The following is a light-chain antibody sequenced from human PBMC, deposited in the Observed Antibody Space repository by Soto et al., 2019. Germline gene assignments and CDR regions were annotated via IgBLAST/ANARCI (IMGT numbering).Light chain of an antibody. CDR2: EVS. CDR1: TSDVGSYNL. V-gene: IGLV2-14*02. CDR3: ISYIPSTTTHWV. J-gene: IGLJ3*02. Sequence: QSALTQPASVSGSPGQSITISCTGTTSDVGSYNLVSWYQQHPGKAPKLIIYEVSERPSGVSTRFSGSKSGNMASLTISGLQAEDEADYYCISYIPSTTTHWVFGGGTQLTVL.